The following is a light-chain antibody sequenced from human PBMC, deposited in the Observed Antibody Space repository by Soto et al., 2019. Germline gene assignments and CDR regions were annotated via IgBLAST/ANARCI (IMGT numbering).Light chain of an antibody. J-gene: IGLJ3*02. CDR3: TSYTSSTTWV. CDR2: GVS. Sequence: QSVLTQPASVSGSPGQSITISCTGTSSDVGGYNYVSWYQQHPGKAPQLMIYGVSNRPSGVSNRFSGSKSDNTASLTISALQAEDEADYYCTSYTSSTTWVFGGGTKVTVL. CDR1: SSDVGGYNY. V-gene: IGLV2-14*01.